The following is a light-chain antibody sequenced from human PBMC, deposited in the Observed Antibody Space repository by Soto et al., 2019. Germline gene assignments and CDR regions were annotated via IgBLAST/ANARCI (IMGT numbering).Light chain of an antibody. Sequence: EIVLTQSPGTLSLSPGERATLSCRASQSVSSSYLAWYQQKPGQAPRLLIYGASSRATGIPDRSSGSGSGTDFTFTISRLEPEDFAVYYCQQYGSSPWTFGKGTKVDI. CDR3: QQYGSSPWT. CDR1: QSVSSSY. CDR2: GAS. J-gene: IGKJ1*01. V-gene: IGKV3-20*01.